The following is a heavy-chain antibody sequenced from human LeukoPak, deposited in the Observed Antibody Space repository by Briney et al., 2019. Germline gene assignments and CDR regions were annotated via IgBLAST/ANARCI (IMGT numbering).Heavy chain of an antibody. J-gene: IGHJ3*01. Sequence: PSETLSLTCTVSGDSISGYYWSWIRRPPGKGPDYIGYIHSSGTTNYNPSLRGRVTMSVDTSKNQFSLNVNSVTAADTAVYYCARLPGCSGGNCYRAFDVWGQGTMVTVSS. CDR2: IHSSGTT. V-gene: IGHV4-59*08. D-gene: IGHD2-15*01. CDR3: ARLPGCSGGNCYRAFDV. CDR1: GDSISGYY.